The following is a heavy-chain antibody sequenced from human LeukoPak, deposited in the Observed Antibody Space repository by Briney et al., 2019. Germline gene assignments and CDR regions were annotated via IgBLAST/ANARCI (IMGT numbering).Heavy chain of an antibody. CDR3: AIDDFVVAAAGFY. Sequence: GGSLRLSCVPSGFTFSSYAMSWVRQAPGKGREWVSCISVDGVDTYYAHSVRGRSNISRDNSKNTRYLQMNRLRAEDTAVYYCAIDDFVVAAAGFYWGQRTLVTVSS. CDR1: GFTFSSYA. J-gene: IGHJ4*02. CDR2: ISVDGVDT. D-gene: IGHD2-15*01. V-gene: IGHV3-23*01.